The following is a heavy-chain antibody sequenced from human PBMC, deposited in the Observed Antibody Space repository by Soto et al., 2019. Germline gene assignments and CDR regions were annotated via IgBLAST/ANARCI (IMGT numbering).Heavy chain of an antibody. Sequence: ASVKVSCKASGHTFTSYGISWVRQAPGQGLEWMGWISAYNGNTNYAQKLQGRVTMTTDTSTSTAYMELRSLRSDDTAVYYCARSLHTTYYDFWSGYLGYYFDYWGQGTLVTVSS. CDR2: ISAYNGNT. CDR1: GHTFTSYG. J-gene: IGHJ4*02. D-gene: IGHD3-3*01. V-gene: IGHV1-18*01. CDR3: ARSLHTTYYDFWSGYLGYYFDY.